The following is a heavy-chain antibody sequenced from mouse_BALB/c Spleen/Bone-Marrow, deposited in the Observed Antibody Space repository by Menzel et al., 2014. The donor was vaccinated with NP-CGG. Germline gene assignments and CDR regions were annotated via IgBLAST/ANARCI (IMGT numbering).Heavy chain of an antibody. Sequence: EVQGVESGGGLVQPGGSRKLSCAASGFTFXSFGMHWVRQAPEKGLEWVAYISSGSSTIYYADTVKGRFTISRDNPKNTLFLQMTSLRSEDTAMYYCARDEDYAMDYWGQGTSVTVSS. CDR2: ISSGSSTI. V-gene: IGHV5-17*02. CDR3: ARDEDYAMDY. J-gene: IGHJ4*01. CDR1: GFTFXSFG.